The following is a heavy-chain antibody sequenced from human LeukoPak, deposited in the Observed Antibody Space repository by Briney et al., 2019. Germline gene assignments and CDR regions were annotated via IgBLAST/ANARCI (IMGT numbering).Heavy chain of an antibody. CDR2: INPNSGGT. CDR1: GYTFTGYY. CDR3: ARDLPRREAYQLLSPVYSFDP. J-gene: IGHJ5*02. Sequence: GASVKVSCKASGYTFTGYYMHWVRQAPGQGLEWMGWINPNSGGTNYAQKFQGRVTMTRDTSISTAYMELSRLRSDDTAVYYCARDLPRREAYQLLSPVYSFDPWGQGTLVTVSS. V-gene: IGHV1-2*02. D-gene: IGHD2-2*01.